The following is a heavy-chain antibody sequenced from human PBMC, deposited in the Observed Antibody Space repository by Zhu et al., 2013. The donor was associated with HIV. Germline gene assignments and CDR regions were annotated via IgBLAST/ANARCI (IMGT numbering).Heavy chain of an antibody. CDR1: GYTFSRFG. V-gene: IGHV1-46*01. CDR2: INANPSGGVP. J-gene: IGHJ6*02. D-gene: IGHD3-3*01. CDR3: GRPGTLGISIFGDAMDV. Sequence: QAQLVQSGAEVKKPGASVKVSCKASGYTFSRFGISWVRQAPGQGLEWMGMINANPSGGVPNYAQKFQDRISMTRDTSTSTVYMELSSLRSEDTAVYYCGRPGTLGISIFGDAMDVWGQGTTVTVSS.